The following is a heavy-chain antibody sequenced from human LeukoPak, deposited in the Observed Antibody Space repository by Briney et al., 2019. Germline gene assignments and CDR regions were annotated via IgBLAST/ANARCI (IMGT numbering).Heavy chain of an antibody. Sequence: PGGSLRLSCAASGFTFSTYSMNWVRQAPGKGLEWVSSISGSSIYIYYADSVKGRITISRDNAKNSLYLQMNSLRAEDTAVYYCARDPPYYDSSGYYYDHWGQGTLVTVSS. D-gene: IGHD3-22*01. CDR3: ARDPPYYDSSGYYYDH. J-gene: IGHJ5*02. V-gene: IGHV3-21*01. CDR1: GFTFSTYS. CDR2: ISGSSIYI.